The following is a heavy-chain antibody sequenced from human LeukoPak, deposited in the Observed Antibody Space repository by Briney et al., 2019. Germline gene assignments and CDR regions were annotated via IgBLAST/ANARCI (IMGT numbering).Heavy chain of an antibody. CDR3: AKSISEWLVKPYFDY. J-gene: IGHJ4*02. V-gene: IGHV3-23*01. CDR1: GFTFSSYA. D-gene: IGHD6-19*01. CDR2: ISGSGGST. Sequence: GGSLRLSCAASGFTFSSYAMSGVRQAPGKGLEWVSAISGSGGSTYYADSVKGRFTISRDNSKNTLYLQMNSLRAEDTAVYYCAKSISEWLVKPYFDYWGQGTLVTVSS.